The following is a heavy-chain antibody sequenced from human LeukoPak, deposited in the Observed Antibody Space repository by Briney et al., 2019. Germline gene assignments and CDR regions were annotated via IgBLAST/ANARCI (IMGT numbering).Heavy chain of an antibody. V-gene: IGHV1-2*02. D-gene: IGHD1-14*01. CDR2: INPNSGGT. CDR3: ARDEPPYYFDY. Sequence: ASVTVSCTASGYTFTVYYMQWVRQAPGQGLEWMGWINPNSGGTNYAQKFQGRVTMTRDTSISTAYMELRSLRSDDTAVYYCARDEPPYYFDYWGQGTLVTVSS. CDR1: GYTFTVYY. J-gene: IGHJ4*02.